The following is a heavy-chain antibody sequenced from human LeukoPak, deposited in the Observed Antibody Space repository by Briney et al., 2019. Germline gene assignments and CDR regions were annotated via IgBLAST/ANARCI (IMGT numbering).Heavy chain of an antibody. CDR1: GGSISSYY. D-gene: IGHD1-26*01. CDR3: ASSGLEWESPTYYFDY. J-gene: IGHJ4*02. V-gene: IGHV4-59*01. Sequence: ASETLSLTCTVSGGSISSYYWSWIRQPPGKGLEWIGYIYYSGSTNYNPPLKSRVTISVDTSKNQFSLKLSSVTAADTAVYYCASSGLEWESPTYYFDYWGQGTLVTVS. CDR2: IYYSGST.